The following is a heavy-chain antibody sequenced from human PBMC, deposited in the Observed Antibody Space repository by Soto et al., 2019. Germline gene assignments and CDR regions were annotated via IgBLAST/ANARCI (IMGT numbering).Heavy chain of an antibody. D-gene: IGHD6-19*01. J-gene: IGHJ4*02. CDR2: IYYSGST. CDR1: GGSISSGGYY. V-gene: IGHV4-31*03. Sequence: PSETLSLTCTVSGGSISSGGYYWSWIRQHPGKGLEWIGYIYYSGSTYYNPSLKSRVTISVDTSKDQFSLKLSSVTAADTAVYYCARGSGWNPLDYWGQGTLVTAPQ. CDR3: ARGSGWNPLDY.